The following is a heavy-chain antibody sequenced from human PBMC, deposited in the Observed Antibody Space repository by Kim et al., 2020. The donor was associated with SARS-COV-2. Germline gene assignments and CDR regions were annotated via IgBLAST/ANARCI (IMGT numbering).Heavy chain of an antibody. V-gene: IGHV3-73*01. J-gene: IGHJ4*02. Sequence: GGSLRLSCAASGFTLSGSAIRWVRQASGKGLEWVGRIGSTADSYATAYTASVKGRFTISRGDSKNTTYLQMNSLKTEDTALYYCILYNYADFRPPYWGQGTLVTVSS. D-gene: IGHD3-16*01. CDR2: IGSTADSYAT. CDR1: GFTLSGSA. CDR3: ILYNYADFRPPY.